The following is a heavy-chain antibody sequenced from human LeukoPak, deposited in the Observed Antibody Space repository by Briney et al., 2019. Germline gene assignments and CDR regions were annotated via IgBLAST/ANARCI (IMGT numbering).Heavy chain of an antibody. D-gene: IGHD5-18*01. Sequence: SETLSLTCNVSGGSINSNNHYWGWIRQPPRKGLEWRGSINYSGTIFYSPSLNSRVTISVDTSGNQFSLKLTSATAADTAVYYCARHPGYSSGWWYFDFWGQGTLVTVSS. CDR1: GGSINSNNHY. CDR3: ARHPGYSSGWWYFDF. CDR2: INYSGTI. J-gene: IGHJ4*02. V-gene: IGHV4-39*01.